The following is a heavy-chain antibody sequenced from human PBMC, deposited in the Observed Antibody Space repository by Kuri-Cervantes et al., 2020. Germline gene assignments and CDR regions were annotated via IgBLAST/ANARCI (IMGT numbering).Heavy chain of an antibody. Sequence: ASVKVSCKASGYTLTTYVMHWVRQAPGQRLEWMGWINAGNGNTKYSQKFQGRVTITRDTSASTAYMELSSLRSEDTAVYYCARGSSWYGTSIWSFDLWGRGTLVTVSS. CDR2: INAGNGNT. D-gene: IGHD6-13*01. CDR3: ARGSSWYGTSIWSFDL. CDR1: GYTLTTYV. J-gene: IGHJ2*01. V-gene: IGHV1-3*01.